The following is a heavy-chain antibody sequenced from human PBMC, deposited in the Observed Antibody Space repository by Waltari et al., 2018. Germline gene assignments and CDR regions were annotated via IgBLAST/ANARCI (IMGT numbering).Heavy chain of an antibody. CDR3: AKGEASDAFDI. Sequence: EVQLLESGGGLVQPGGSLRLSCAASGFTFSSYALSWVSKYQGKGREWGSAISGGGGSTEDADSVKGRFTISGGKSKNTLYLQMNSLRAEDTAVYYCAKGEASDAFDIWGQGTMVTVSS. CDR1: GFTFSSYA. CDR2: ISGGGGST. V-gene: IGHV3-23*01. J-gene: IGHJ3*02. D-gene: IGHD1-26*01.